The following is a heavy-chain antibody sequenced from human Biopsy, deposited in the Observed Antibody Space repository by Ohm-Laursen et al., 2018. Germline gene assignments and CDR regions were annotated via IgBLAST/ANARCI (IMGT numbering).Heavy chain of an antibody. CDR1: GSTFNDYF. D-gene: IGHD3-10*01. J-gene: IGHJ4*02. V-gene: IGHV1-2*02. CDR3: ARDRMTDVFGGPTRTDVFDS. CDR2: VNPNSGAT. Sequence: VPSVKVSCKASGSTFNDYFIHWVRQSPGQGLEWMGWVNPNSGATNSAENFRDRVSLTRDTSISAVYIELRRLKSDDAAVYYCARDRMTDVFGGPTRTDVFDSWGQGTPVTVPS.